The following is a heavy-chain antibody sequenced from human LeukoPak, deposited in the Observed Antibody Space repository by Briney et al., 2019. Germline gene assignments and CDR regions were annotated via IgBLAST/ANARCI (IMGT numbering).Heavy chain of an antibody. J-gene: IGHJ6*03. CDR2: IYYSCST. V-gene: IGHV4-39*07. CDR1: GGSISSSSYY. D-gene: IGHD3-3*01. Sequence: SETLSLTCTVAGGSISSSSYYWGWIRQPPGKGLEWIGSIYYSCSTYYNPSLKRRVTISVDTSKNQFSLKLSSVTAADTAVYYCARELRSYYYYMDVWGKGTTVTVSS. CDR3: ARELRSYYYYMDV.